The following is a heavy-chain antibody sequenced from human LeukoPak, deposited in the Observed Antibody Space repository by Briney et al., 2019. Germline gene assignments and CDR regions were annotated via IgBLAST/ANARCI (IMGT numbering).Heavy chain of an antibody. CDR3: ARVGYCGDDCYPFDY. CDR1: GFTFSTYW. CDR2: IKPDGSEK. Sequence: GGSLRLSCAVSGFTFSTYWMSWVRQAPGKGLEWVANIKPDGSEKYYVDSVKGRFTISRDNAKNSLYLQMNSLRDEDTAVYYCARVGYCGDDCYPFDYWGQGTLTTISS. V-gene: IGHV3-7*01. J-gene: IGHJ4*02. D-gene: IGHD2-21*02.